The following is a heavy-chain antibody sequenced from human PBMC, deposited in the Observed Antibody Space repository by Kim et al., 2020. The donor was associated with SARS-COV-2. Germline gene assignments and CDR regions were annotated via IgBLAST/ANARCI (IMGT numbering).Heavy chain of an antibody. CDR2: ISGSGGST. CDR1: GFTFSSYA. Sequence: GGSLRLSCAASGFTFSSYAMSWVREAPGKGLEWVSAISGSGGSTFYADSVKGRFTISRDNSKNTLYLQLNSLRAEDTAVYYCVAYGSGSYYSPTTPFDYWGPGTLVTVSS. D-gene: IGHD3-10*01. CDR3: VAYGSGSYYSPTTPFDY. J-gene: IGHJ4*02. V-gene: IGHV3-23*01.